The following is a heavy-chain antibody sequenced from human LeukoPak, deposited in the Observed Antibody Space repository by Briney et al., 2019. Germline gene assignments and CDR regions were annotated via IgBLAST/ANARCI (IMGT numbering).Heavy chain of an antibody. CDR1: GGSISGSNYY. D-gene: IGHD4-17*01. CDR3: AGDYAAYEGWFDP. CDR2: VHIRGST. V-gene: IGHV4-39*01. Sequence: PSETLSLTCTVSGGSISGSNYYWGWLRQSPGKGLEWLGTVHIRGSTYYNPSLKSRATISIDTSRNQFSLKLTSVTAADTAVYYCAGDYAAYEGWFDPWGQGMLVTVSS. J-gene: IGHJ5*02.